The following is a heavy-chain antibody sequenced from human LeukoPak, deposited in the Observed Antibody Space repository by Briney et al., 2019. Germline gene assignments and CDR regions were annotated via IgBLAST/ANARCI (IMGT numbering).Heavy chain of an antibody. J-gene: IGHJ4*02. V-gene: IGHV3-23*01. CDR3: AKRGYYYDSSGYYYFDY. Sequence: GGSLRLSSAASGFTFSDYYMSWIRQAPGKGLEWVSAMSGSGGTTYYADSVKGRFTISRDNSKNTLYLQMNSLRAEDTAVYYCAKRGYYYDSSGYYYFDYWGQGTLVTVSS. CDR1: GFTFSDYY. D-gene: IGHD3-22*01. CDR2: MSGSGGTT.